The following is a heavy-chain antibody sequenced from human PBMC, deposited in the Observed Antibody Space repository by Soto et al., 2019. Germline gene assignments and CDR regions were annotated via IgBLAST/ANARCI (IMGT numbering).Heavy chain of an antibody. D-gene: IGHD3-10*01. V-gene: IGHV1-18*01. CDR2: ISAYNGNT. CDR1: GYTFTSYG. CDR3: AREDTVYYYGSGSYYNVCFDY. J-gene: IGHJ4*02. Sequence: ASVKVSCKASGYTFTSYGISWVRQAPGQGLEWMGWISAYNGNTNYAQKLQGRVTMTTDTSTSTAYMELRSLRSDDTAVYYCAREDTVYYYGSGSYYNVCFDYWGQGTLVTVSS.